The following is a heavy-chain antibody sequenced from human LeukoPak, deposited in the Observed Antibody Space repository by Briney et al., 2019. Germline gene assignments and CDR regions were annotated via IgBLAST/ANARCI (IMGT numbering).Heavy chain of an antibody. CDR1: GGSISSGSYY. CDR2: IYTSGST. V-gene: IGHV4-61*02. Sequence: SQTLSLTCTVSGGSISSGSYYWSWIRQPAGKGLEWIGRIYTSGSTNYNPSLKSRVTISVDTSKNQFSLKLSSVTAADTAVYYCARRPVDYYGMDVWGQGTTVTVSS. CDR3: ARRPVDYYGMDV. J-gene: IGHJ6*02. D-gene: IGHD6-19*01.